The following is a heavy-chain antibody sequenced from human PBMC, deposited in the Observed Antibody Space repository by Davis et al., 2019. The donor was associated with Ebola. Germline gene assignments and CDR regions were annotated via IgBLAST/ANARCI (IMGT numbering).Heavy chain of an antibody. Sequence: ASVKVSCKASGYTFTSYDINWVRQATGQGLEWMGWIHPNSGDTGYPQKFQGRVTMTRDTSINTAYMEVTRLTSDDTAIYYCAREGHQLESGSYGYWGQGTLVTVSS. CDR1: GYTFTSYD. D-gene: IGHD1-1*01. V-gene: IGHV1-8*02. CDR3: AREGHQLESGSYGY. J-gene: IGHJ4*02. CDR2: IHPNSGDT.